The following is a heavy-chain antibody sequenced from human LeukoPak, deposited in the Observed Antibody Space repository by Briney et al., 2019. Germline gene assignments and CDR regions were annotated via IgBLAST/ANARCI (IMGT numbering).Heavy chain of an antibody. D-gene: IGHD2-2*01. V-gene: IGHV6-1*01. Sequence: SQTPSLTCAISGDSVSSNSVTWNWTRQSPSRGLEWLGRTYYRSTWYNDYAVSVRGRITVNPDTSKNQFSLHLNSVTPEDTAVYYCARRLTQYDCFDPWGQGILVTVSS. CDR2: TYYRSTWYN. J-gene: IGHJ5*02. CDR1: GDSVSSNSVT. CDR3: ARRLTQYDCFDP.